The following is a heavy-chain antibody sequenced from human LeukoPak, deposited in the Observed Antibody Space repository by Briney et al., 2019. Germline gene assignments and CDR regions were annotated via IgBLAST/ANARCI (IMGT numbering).Heavy chain of an antibody. CDR2: INWNGGST. V-gene: IGHV3-20*04. D-gene: IGHD4-17*01. Sequence: GGSLRLSCAASGFTVSNNYMSWVRQAPGKGLEWVSGINWNGGSTGYADSVKGRFTISRDNAKNSLYLQMNSLRAEDTALYYCARESIGDYVRRGYFDYWGQGTLVTVSS. CDR1: GFTVSNNY. CDR3: ARESIGDYVRRGYFDY. J-gene: IGHJ4*02.